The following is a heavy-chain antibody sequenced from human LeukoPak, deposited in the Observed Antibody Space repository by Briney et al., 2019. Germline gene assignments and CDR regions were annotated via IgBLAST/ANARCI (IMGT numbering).Heavy chain of an antibody. CDR3: ALAPNSNWFDF. V-gene: IGHV4-59*08. CDR1: GDSISNFY. CDR2: IHYSGNS. D-gene: IGHD2-8*01. J-gene: IGHJ5*01. Sequence: SETLSLTCSVSGDSISNFYWNWIRQPPGKRLEWIGNIHYSGNSNYNPSLQSRVTISIDTSRKQLFLKLSSVTAADTAVYYCALAPNSNWFDFWGQGALVTVSS.